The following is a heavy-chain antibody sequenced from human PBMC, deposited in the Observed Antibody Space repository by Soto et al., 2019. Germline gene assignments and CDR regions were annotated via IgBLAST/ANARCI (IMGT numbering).Heavy chain of an antibody. J-gene: IGHJ4*02. CDR2: ISGSGGST. Sequence: GRFNRLSCAASGLNSISHAISCVSKKQGKGQEWVSAISGSGGSTYYADSVKGRFTISRDNSKNTLYLQMNSLRAEDTAVYFCAKDPFGELLVFYFDYWCQGTLVTVSS. CDR1: GLNSISHA. V-gene: IGHV3-23*01. CDR3: AKDPFGELLVFYFDY. D-gene: IGHD3-10*01.